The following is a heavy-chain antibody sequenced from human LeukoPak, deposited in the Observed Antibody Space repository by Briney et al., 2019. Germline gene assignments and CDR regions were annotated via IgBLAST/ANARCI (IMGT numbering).Heavy chain of an antibody. CDR3: ARDLWNPRAVIWFDP. J-gene: IGHJ5*02. D-gene: IGHD2-2*01. CDR2: ISYDGSNK. Sequence: PGGSLRLSCAASGFTFSSYAMHWVRQAPGKGLEWVAVISYDGSNKYYADSVRGRFTISRDNSKNTLYLQMNSLRAEDTAVYYCARDLWNPRAVIWFDPWGQGTLVTVSS. CDR1: GFTFSSYA. V-gene: IGHV3-30-3*01.